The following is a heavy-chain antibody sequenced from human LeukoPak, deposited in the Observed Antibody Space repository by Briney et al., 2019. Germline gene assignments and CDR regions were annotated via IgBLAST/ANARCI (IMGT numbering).Heavy chain of an antibody. V-gene: IGHV4-39*01. J-gene: IGHJ4*02. CDR3: ATQTLRL. CDR1: GGSISSSSYY. Sequence: SETLSLTCTVPGGSISSSSYYWGWIRQPPGKGLEWIGSIYYSGSTFYNPSLKSRVTISVDTSKNQFSLKLTSVTAADTAVYYCATQTLRLWGQGTLVTVSS. D-gene: IGHD4-17*01. CDR2: IYYSGST.